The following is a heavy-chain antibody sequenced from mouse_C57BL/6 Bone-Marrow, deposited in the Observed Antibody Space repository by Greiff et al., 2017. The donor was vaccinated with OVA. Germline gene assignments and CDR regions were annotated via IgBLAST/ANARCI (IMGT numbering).Heavy chain of an antibody. CDR3: ARGYYGTSYWYFDV. V-gene: IGHV1-22*01. D-gene: IGHD1-1*01. Sequence: VQLQQSGPELVKPGASVKMSCKASGYTFTDYNMHWVKQSHGKSLEWIGYINPNNGGTSYNQKFKGKATLTVNKSSSTAYMELRSLTSEDSAVYDCARGYYGTSYWYFDVWGTGTTVTVSS. J-gene: IGHJ1*03. CDR1: GYTFTDYN. CDR2: INPNNGGT.